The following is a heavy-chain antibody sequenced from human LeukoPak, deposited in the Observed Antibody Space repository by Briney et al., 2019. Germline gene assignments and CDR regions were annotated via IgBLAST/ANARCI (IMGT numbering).Heavy chain of an antibody. CDR3: ARGPYRYFDY. Sequence: ASVKVSCKASGYTFTRYYIHWVRQAPGQGLEWMGIINPSGGSTTYTQKFQGRVTVTGDTSTSTAYMELSSLRSEDTAVYYCARGPYRYFDYWGQGTLVTVSS. CDR2: INPSGGST. V-gene: IGHV1-46*01. J-gene: IGHJ4*02. D-gene: IGHD5-18*01. CDR1: GYTFTRYY.